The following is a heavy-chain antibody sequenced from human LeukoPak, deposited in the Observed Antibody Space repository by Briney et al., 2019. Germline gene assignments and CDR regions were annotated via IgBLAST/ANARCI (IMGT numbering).Heavy chain of an antibody. D-gene: IGHD6-13*01. CDR1: GFTFGDYA. Sequence: PGRSLRLSCTASGFTFGDYAMSWVRQARGKGLEWVGFIRSKAYGGTTEYAASVKGRLTISRDDSKSIAYLQMNSLKTEDTAVYYCTRDSLIAAADTYYYYGMDVWGQGTTVTVSS. CDR3: TRDSLIAAADTYYYYGMDV. CDR2: IRSKAYGGTT. V-gene: IGHV3-49*04. J-gene: IGHJ6*02.